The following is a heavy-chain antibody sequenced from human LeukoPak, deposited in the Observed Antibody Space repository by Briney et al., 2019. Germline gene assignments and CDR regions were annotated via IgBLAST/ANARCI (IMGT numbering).Heavy chain of an antibody. CDR1: GFTFDDYG. Sequence: GGSLRLSCAASGFTFDDYGMSWVRQAPGKGLEWVSGINWKGGSTGYADSVRGRFTISRDNAKNSLYLQMNSLRAEDTALYYCTREVGSGWYTGSVYWGQGTLVTVSS. J-gene: IGHJ4*02. CDR3: TREVGSGWYTGSVY. D-gene: IGHD6-19*01. V-gene: IGHV3-20*04. CDR2: INWKGGST.